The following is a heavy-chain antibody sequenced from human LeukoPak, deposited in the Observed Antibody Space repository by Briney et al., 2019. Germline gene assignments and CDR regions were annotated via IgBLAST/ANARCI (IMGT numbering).Heavy chain of an antibody. CDR3: ARQGPLTTAVTTRTNPFDY. D-gene: IGHD4-11*01. CDR2: IYYSGST. Sequence: PSETPSLTCTVSAGSISSSYWSWIRQPPGKGLEWIGYIYYSGSTNYNPSLKSRVTISVDTSKNQFSLKLNSVTAADTAVYYCARQGPLTTAVTTRTNPFDYWGQETLVTVSS. V-gene: IGHV4-59*08. J-gene: IGHJ4*02. CDR1: AGSISSSY.